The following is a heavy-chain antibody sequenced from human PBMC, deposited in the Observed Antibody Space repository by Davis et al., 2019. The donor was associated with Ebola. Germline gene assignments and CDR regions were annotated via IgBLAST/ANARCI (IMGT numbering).Heavy chain of an antibody. Sequence: GESLKISCAASGFTFDDYGMSWVRQAPGKGLEWVSGINWNGGSTGYADSVKGRFTISRDNAKNSLYLQMNSLKTEDTAVYYCTRGRWELLIWGQGTLVTVSS. J-gene: IGHJ4*02. V-gene: IGHV3-20*04. CDR2: INWNGGST. CDR1: GFTFDDYG. D-gene: IGHD1-26*01. CDR3: TRGRWELLI.